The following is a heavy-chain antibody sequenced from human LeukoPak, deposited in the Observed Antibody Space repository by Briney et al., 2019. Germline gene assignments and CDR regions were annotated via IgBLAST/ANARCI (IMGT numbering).Heavy chain of an antibody. CDR1: GFTFSSYW. D-gene: IGHD5-18*01. J-gene: IGHJ4*02. CDR3: ARVLGVDTAMGGGDY. V-gene: IGHV3-7*01. Sequence: GGSLRLSCAASGFTFSSYWMSWVRQAPGKGLEWVANIKQDGSEKYYVDSVKGRFTISRDNAKNSLYLQMNSLRAEDKAVYYCARVLGVDTAMGGGDYWGQGTLVTVSS. CDR2: IKQDGSEK.